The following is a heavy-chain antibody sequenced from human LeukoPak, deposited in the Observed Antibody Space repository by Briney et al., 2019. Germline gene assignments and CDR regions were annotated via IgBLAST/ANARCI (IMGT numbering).Heavy chain of an antibody. V-gene: IGHV1-2*06. CDR2: INPNSGGT. CDR3: ARGIVGATSYFDY. D-gene: IGHD1-26*01. Sequence: ASVKVSCKASGYTFTGYYMHWVRQAPGQGLEWMGRINPNSGGTNYAQKFQGRVTMTRDTSISTAYTELSRLRSDDTAVYYCARGIVGATSYFDYWGKGTLVTVSS. CDR1: GYTFTGYY. J-gene: IGHJ4*02.